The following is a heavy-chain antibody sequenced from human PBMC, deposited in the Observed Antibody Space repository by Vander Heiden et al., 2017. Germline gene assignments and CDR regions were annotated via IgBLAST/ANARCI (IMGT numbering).Heavy chain of an antibody. V-gene: IGHV3-30-3*01. J-gene: IGHJ3*02. CDR1: GFTFSSYA. CDR3: ARSGRGRYYDSISGDAFDI. D-gene: IGHD3-22*01. Sequence: QVQLVESGGGVVQPGRSLRLSCAASGFTFSSYAMHWVRQAPGKGLEWVAVISYDGSNKYYADSVKGRFTISRDNSKNTLYLQMNSLRAEDTAVYYCARSGRGRYYDSISGDAFDIWGQGTMVTVSS. CDR2: ISYDGSNK.